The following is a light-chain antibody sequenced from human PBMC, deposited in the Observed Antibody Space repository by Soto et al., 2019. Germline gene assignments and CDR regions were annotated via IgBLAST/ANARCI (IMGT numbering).Light chain of an antibody. J-gene: IGLJ2*01. CDR3: CSYVRSNTLVA. CDR1: NNDIGTYAL. Sequence: QSALTQPASVSGSPGQSITISCTGTNNDIGTYALVSWYQQHPGKAPKLIIFEVTKRPSGVSIRFSGYKSGNMAFLTISGLQAEDEADYYCCSYVRSNTLVASGGGTKVTVL. V-gene: IGLV2-23*02. CDR2: EVT.